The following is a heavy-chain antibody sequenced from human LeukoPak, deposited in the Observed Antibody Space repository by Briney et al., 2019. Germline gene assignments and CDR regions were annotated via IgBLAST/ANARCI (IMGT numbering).Heavy chain of an antibody. V-gene: IGHV3-49*03. CDR2: IRGNSYGGTT. J-gene: IGHJ4*02. CDR1: GFSFGDYG. Sequence: GGSLRLSCTDSGFSFGDYGLRWFRQSPGKWLEWVGFIRGNSYGGTTHYAAPVQGRFTISRDDSQRPAYLQMHSLKREDTALYYCSRIYGSGTFLPDYWGQGTLVTVSS. CDR3: SRIYGSGTFLPDY. D-gene: IGHD3-10*01.